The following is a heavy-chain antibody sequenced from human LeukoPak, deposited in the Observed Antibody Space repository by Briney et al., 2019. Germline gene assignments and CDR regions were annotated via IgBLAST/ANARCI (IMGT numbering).Heavy chain of an antibody. J-gene: IGHJ5*02. CDR2: IYYSGST. V-gene: IGHV4-59*01. CDR3: ARDCSSTSCSRGFDP. CDR1: GGSISSYY. D-gene: IGHD2-2*01. Sequence: SETLSLTCTVSGGSISSYYWSWIRQPPGKGLEWIGYIYYSGSTNYNPSLKSRVTISVDTSKNQFSLKLSSVTAADTAVYYCARDCSSTSCSRGFDPWGQGTLVTVSS.